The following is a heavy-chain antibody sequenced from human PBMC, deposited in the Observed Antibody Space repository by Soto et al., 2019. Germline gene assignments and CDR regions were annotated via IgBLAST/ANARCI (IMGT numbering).Heavy chain of an antibody. D-gene: IGHD2-2*01. CDR2: INMDGSST. V-gene: IGHV3-74*01. CDR3: ARGPRGLYHHDY. J-gene: IGHJ4*02. Sequence: GGSLRLSCAASGFTFSGDWMHWVRQGAGKGLVWVSRINMDGSSTNYADSVKGRFTISRDNAKNTLYLQMNSLRVDDTAVYFCARGPRGLYHHDYWGQGALVTVSS. CDR1: GFTFSGDW.